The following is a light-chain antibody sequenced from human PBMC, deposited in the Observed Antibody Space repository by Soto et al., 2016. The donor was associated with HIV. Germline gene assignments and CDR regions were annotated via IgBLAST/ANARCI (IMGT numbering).Light chain of an antibody. Sequence: DIVMTQSPLSLPVTPGEPASISCTASLSPLHSNGYNYLDWYVQKPGQSPQLLMYLGSNRASGVPDRFSGSGSGTDFTLKISRVEAEDVGVYYCMQAIQLPYTFGQGTKLEIK. V-gene: IGKV2-28*01. CDR3: MQAIQLPYT. CDR2: LGS. CDR1: LSPLHSNGYNY. J-gene: IGKJ2*01.